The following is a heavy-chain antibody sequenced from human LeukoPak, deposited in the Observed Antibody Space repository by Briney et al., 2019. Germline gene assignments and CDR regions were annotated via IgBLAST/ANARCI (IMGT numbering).Heavy chain of an antibody. D-gene: IGHD2-21*01. CDR3: ARVAGNCGGDCYRLVY. CDR1: GYTFTSYD. Sequence: ASVKVSCKASGYTFTSYDINWVRQATGQGLEWMGWMDPNSGNTGYAQKFQGRVTMTRNTSISTAYMELSSLRSEDTAVYYCARVAGNCGGDCYRLVYWGQGTLVTVSS. V-gene: IGHV1-8*01. J-gene: IGHJ4*02. CDR2: MDPNSGNT.